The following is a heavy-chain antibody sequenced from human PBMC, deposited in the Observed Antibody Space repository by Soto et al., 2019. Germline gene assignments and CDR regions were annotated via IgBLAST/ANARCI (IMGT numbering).Heavy chain of an antibody. J-gene: IGHJ3*02. V-gene: IGHV1-18*01. Sequence: ASVKVSCKASGYTFPSYGISWVRQAPGQGLEWMGWISAYNGNTNYAQKLQGRVTMTTDTSTSTAYMELRSLRSDDTAVYYCARDGKRSSGWYGGLDAFDIWGQGTMVTVSS. CDR1: GYTFPSYG. CDR2: ISAYNGNT. CDR3: ARDGKRSSGWYGGLDAFDI. D-gene: IGHD6-19*01.